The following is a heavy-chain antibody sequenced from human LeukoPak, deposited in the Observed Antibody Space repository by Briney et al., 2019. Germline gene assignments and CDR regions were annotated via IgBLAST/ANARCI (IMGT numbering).Heavy chain of an antibody. D-gene: IGHD5-12*01. CDR1: GFTFSSYW. CDR2: VQQEGSEK. J-gene: IGHJ4*02. Sequence: PGGSLRLSCAASGFTFSSYWMSWVRQAPGKGLEWVANVQQEGSEKYYLDSVKGRFTISRDNAKNSVYLQMNRLRAEDTAVYYCATTLNVATAGYFWGQGTLVIVSS. V-gene: IGHV3-7*01. CDR3: ATTLNVATAGYF.